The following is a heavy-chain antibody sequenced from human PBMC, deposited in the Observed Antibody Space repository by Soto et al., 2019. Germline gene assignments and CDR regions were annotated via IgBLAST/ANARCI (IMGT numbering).Heavy chain of an antibody. CDR1: GFTFSSYW. Sequence: GGSLRLSCAASGFTFSSYWMSWVRQAPGKGLEWVANIKQDGSEKYYVDSVKGRFTVSRDNAKNSLYLQMNSLRAEDTAVYYCARVTGSFWSGPSQFHFDYWGQGTLVTVSS. V-gene: IGHV3-7*05. CDR3: ARVTGSFWSGPSQFHFDY. CDR2: IKQDGSEK. D-gene: IGHD3-3*01. J-gene: IGHJ4*02.